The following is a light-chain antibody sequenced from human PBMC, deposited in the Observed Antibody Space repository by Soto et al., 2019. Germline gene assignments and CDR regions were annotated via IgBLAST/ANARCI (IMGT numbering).Light chain of an antibody. CDR3: QQDNNWPPWT. CDR2: GAS. Sequence: EIVMTQSPATLSVSPGERATLSCRASQSVSSNLAWYQQKPGQAPRLLISGASTRATGIPARFSGSGSGTEFTLTISSLPSEDFAVYYCQQDNNWPPWTFGQGTKLEIK. J-gene: IGKJ2*02. CDR1: QSVSSN. V-gene: IGKV3-15*01.